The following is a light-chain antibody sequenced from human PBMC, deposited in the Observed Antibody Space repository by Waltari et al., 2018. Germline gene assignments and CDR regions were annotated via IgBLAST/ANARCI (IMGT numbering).Light chain of an antibody. CDR3: QSYDSSLNAWV. V-gene: IGLV1-40*01. CDR1: NSNIGANYD. J-gene: IGLJ3*02. CDR2: ANI. Sequence: QSVLTQPPSVYGAPGQRVTISCAGSNSNIGANYDVPWYQQFPGAAPKLLIHANINRPSGVPDPVSGSQSGPSASLAITGLQAEDEADYYCQSYDSSLNAWVFGGGTKVTVL.